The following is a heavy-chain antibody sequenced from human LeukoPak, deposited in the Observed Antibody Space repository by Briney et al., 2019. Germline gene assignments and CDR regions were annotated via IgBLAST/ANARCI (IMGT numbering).Heavy chain of an antibody. CDR2: INHSGST. J-gene: IGHJ4*02. Sequence: PSETLSLTCAVYGGSFSGYYWSWIRQPPGKGLEWIGEINHSGSTNYNPSLKSRVTISVDTSKNQFSLKLSSVTAADTAMYYCARSILWFGKFDYWGQGTLVTVSS. D-gene: IGHD3-10*01. V-gene: IGHV4-34*01. CDR1: GGSFSGYY. CDR3: ARSILWFGKFDY.